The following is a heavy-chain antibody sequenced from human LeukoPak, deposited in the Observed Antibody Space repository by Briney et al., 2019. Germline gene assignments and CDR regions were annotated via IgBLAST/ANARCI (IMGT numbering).Heavy chain of an antibody. V-gene: IGHV3-30*18. D-gene: IGHD3-22*01. Sequence: PGGSLRLSCAASGFTFSSYGMHWVRQAPGKGLEWVAVISYDGSNKYYADSVKGRFTISRDNSKNTLYLQMNSLRAEDTAVYYCAKDFGVYYDRYYFDYWGQGTLVTVSS. J-gene: IGHJ4*02. CDR1: GFTFSSYG. CDR3: AKDFGVYYDRYYFDY. CDR2: ISYDGSNK.